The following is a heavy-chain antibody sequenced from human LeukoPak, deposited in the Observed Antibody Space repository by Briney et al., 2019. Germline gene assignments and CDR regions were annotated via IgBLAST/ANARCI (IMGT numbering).Heavy chain of an antibody. D-gene: IGHD6-19*01. J-gene: IGHJ4*02. CDR2: INHSGST. CDR3: ARVWQWLFAVDY. CDR1: GGSFSGYY. Sequence: SETLSLTCAVYGGSFSGYYWSWIRQPPGKGLEWIGEINHSGSTNYNPSLKNRVTISVDTSKNQFSLKLSSVTAADTAVYYCARVWQWLFAVDYWGQGTLVTVSS. V-gene: IGHV4-34*01.